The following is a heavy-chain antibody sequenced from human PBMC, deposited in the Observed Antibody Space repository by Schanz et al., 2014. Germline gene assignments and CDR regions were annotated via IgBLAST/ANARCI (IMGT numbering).Heavy chain of an antibody. Sequence: EVQLVASGGGLVQPGGSLRLSCAASGFAVDNYYMSCVRQAPGRGLEWVSIIFTDGRTYYADSVKGRFTISRDSSKNTLFLQMSSLRVDDMAVYYCGRAGTGMAGWYFELWGRGTLVTGSS. V-gene: IGHV3-66*02. CDR1: GFAVDNYY. J-gene: IGHJ2*01. D-gene: IGHD5-18*01. CDR3: GRAGTGMAGWYFEL. CDR2: IFTDGRT.